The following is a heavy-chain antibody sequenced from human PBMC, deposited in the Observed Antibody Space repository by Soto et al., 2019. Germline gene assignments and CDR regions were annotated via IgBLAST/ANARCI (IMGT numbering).Heavy chain of an antibody. J-gene: IGHJ3*02. D-gene: IGHD3-9*01. Sequence: GGSLRLSCAASGFTFSSYWMSWVRQAPGKGLEWVANIEQDGSEKYYVDSVKGRFTISRDNAKNSLYLQMNSLRAEDTAVYYCARRAAYYDILTGYPVAPNAFDIWGQGTMVTVSS. V-gene: IGHV3-7*05. CDR2: IEQDGSEK. CDR3: ARRAAYYDILTGYPVAPNAFDI. CDR1: GFTFSSYW.